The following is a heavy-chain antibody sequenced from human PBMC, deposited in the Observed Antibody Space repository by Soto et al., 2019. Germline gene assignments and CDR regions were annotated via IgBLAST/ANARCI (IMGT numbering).Heavy chain of an antibody. J-gene: IGHJ5*02. D-gene: IGHD6-19*01. CDR2: IKSKADGGTT. CDR3: TTVTRRYSSGWYGH. V-gene: IGHV3-15*01. Sequence: VQLVESGGGLVQPGGSLRLSCAASGFTLSKAWMSWVRQAPGKGLEWVGRIKSKADGGTTDYAAPVKGRFSISGDDSKNTLYLQMNSLKTEDTAIYYCTTVTRRYSSGWYGHWGQGTLVTVSS. CDR1: GFTLSKAW.